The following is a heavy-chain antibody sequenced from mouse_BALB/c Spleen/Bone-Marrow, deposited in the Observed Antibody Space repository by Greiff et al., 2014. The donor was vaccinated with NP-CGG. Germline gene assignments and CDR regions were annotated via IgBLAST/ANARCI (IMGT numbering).Heavy chain of an antibody. CDR2: INSNGGST. CDR3: ARDYYGSSYAMDY. Sequence: EVHLVESGGCLVQPGGSLKLSCAASGFTFSSYGMSWVRQTPDKRLELVATINSNGGSTYYPDSVKGRFTISRDNAKNTLYLQMSSLKSEDTAMYYCARDYYGSSYAMDYWGQGTSVTVSS. J-gene: IGHJ4*01. CDR1: GFTFSSYG. V-gene: IGHV5-6-3*01. D-gene: IGHD1-1*01.